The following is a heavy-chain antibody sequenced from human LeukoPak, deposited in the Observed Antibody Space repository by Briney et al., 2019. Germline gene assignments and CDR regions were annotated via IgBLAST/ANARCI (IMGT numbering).Heavy chain of an antibody. D-gene: IGHD4-11*01. V-gene: IGHV4-30-2*01. CDR1: GGSISSGGYS. CDR2: IYHSGST. CDR3: ARSTTVTAFDY. Sequence: PSETLSLTCAVSGGSISSGGYSWSWIRQPPGKGLEWIGYIYHSGSTYYNPSLKSRVTISVDRSKNQFSLKLSSVTAADTAVYYCARSTTVTAFDYWGQGTLVTVSS. J-gene: IGHJ4*02.